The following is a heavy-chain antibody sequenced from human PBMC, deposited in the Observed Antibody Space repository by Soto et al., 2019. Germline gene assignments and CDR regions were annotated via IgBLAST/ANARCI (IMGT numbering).Heavy chain of an antibody. V-gene: IGHV1-69*06. J-gene: IGHJ4*02. D-gene: IGHD6-13*01. CDR2: IIPIFGTA. CDR3: ARVGIAAAGRSLFDY. CDR1: GGTFSSYA. Sequence: QVQLVQSGAEVKKPGSSVKVSCKASGGTFSSYAISWVRQAPGQGLEWMGGIIPIFGTANYAQKFQGRVTTTADKSTSTAYMELSSLRSEDTAVYYCARVGIAAAGRSLFDYWGQGTLVTVSS.